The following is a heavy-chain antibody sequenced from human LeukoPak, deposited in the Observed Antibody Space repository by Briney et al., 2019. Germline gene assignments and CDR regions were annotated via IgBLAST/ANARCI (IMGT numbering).Heavy chain of an antibody. CDR2: IYYSGST. CDR1: GGSVSSGSYY. V-gene: IGHV4-61*01. CDR3: ARDGIGGFDY. J-gene: IGHJ4*02. Sequence: ETSETLPLTCTVSGGSVSSGSYYWSWIRQPPGKGLEWIGYIYYSGSTNYNPPLKSRVTISVDTSKNQFSLKLSSVTAADTAVYYCARDGIGGFDYWGQGTLVTVSS. D-gene: IGHD1-26*01.